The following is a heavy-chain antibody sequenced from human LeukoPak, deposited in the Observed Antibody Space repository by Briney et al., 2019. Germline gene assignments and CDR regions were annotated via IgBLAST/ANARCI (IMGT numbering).Heavy chain of an antibody. CDR1: GFTFSDYY. CDR2: ISTGSSYT. J-gene: IGHJ4*02. Sequence: GGSLRLSCAASGFTFSDYYMSWIRQAPGRGLEWVSYISTGSSYTNYADSVKGRFTISRDNSKNTLNLQMNSLRAEDTAVYYCVKDRTGTYTLDYWGQGTLVTVSS. V-gene: IGHV3-11*06. CDR3: VKDRTGTYTLDY. D-gene: IGHD3-10*01.